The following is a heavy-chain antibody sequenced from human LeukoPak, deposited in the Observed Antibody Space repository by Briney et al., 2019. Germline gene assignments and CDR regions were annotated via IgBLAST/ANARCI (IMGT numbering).Heavy chain of an antibody. J-gene: IGHJ4*02. D-gene: IGHD6-6*01. CDR2: ISYDGSNK. V-gene: IGHV3-30*03. CDR3: ARGEYSSSNYFDY. Sequence: GGSLRLSCAASGFTFSSYGMHWVRQAPGKGLEWVAVISYDGSNKYYADSVKGRFTISRDNSKNTLYLQMNSLRAEDTAVYYCARGEYSSSNYFDYWGQGTLVTVSS. CDR1: GFTFSSYG.